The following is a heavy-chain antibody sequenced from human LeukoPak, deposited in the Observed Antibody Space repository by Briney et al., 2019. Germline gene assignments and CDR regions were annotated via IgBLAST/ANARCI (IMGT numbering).Heavy chain of an antibody. V-gene: IGHV1-2*02. D-gene: IGHD3-9*01. CDR3: ARSAPTLTYDILTGYLGY. Sequence: GASVKVSCKASGYNFEDYYIHWVRQAPGQGLEWMGGINPNSGGIKQAQMFQGRVTMTRDTSISTAYMELSRLRSDDTAFYYCARSAPTLTYDILTGYLGYWGQGTLVTVSS. CDR1: GYNFEDYY. J-gene: IGHJ4*02. CDR2: INPNSGGI.